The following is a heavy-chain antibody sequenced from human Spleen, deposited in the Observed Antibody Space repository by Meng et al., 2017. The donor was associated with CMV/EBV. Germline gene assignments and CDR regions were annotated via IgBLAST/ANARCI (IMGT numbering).Heavy chain of an antibody. CDR2: IYSGGSST. CDR1: TFSSYA. D-gene: IGHD3-22*01. J-gene: IGHJ5*02. CDR3: AKDSRGYYDSSGYYNWFDP. Sequence: TFSSYAMSWVRQAPGKGLEWVSVIYSGGSSTYYADSVKGRFTISRDNSKNTLYLQMNSLRAEDTAVYYCAKDSRGYYDSSGYYNWFDPWGQGTLVTVSS. V-gene: IGHV3-23*03.